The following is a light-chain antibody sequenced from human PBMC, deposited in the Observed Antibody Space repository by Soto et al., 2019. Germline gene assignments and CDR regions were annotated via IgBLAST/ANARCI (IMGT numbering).Light chain of an antibody. V-gene: IGLV2-14*03. CDR3: VSFPTSRSYV. J-gene: IGLJ1*01. CDR1: SSDVGAYIF. Sequence: QSALTQPASVSGSPGQSITISCTGTSSDVGAYIFVSWYQQHPGKAPKLMIYDIINRPSGVSNRFSGSKSGNTASLTISGLQAEAEADYYCVSFPTSRSYVFGTGTKLTVL. CDR2: DII.